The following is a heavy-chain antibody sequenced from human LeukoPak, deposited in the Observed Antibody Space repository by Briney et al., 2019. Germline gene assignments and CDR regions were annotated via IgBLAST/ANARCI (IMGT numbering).Heavy chain of an antibody. CDR1: GGSVSSASYY. D-gene: IGHD1-14*01. CDR3: ARDWPIPGGYYYGMDV. CDR2: IYYSGST. Sequence: PSETLSLTCTVSGGSVSSASYYWSWVRQPPEKGLEWIGYIYYSGSTNYNPSLKSRVTISVDTSKNQFSLKLSSVTAADTAVYYCARDWPIPGGYYYGMDVWGQGTTVTVSS. J-gene: IGHJ6*02. V-gene: IGHV4-61*01.